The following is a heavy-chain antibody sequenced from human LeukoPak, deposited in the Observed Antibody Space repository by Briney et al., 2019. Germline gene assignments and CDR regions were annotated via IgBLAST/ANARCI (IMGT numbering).Heavy chain of an antibody. CDR2: LSHSAYTT. D-gene: IGHD2-15*01. CDR1: GFTFSSYA. V-gene: IGHV3-23*01. Sequence: LTGGSLRLSCTASGFTFSSYAMSWVRQAPGKGLEWVSSLSHSAYTTYYADSVKGRFTISRDNSKNTLYLQMNSLRAEDTAVYYCAKSQLAYCSGGSCFDAFDIWGQGTMVTVSS. J-gene: IGHJ3*02. CDR3: AKSQLAYCSGGSCFDAFDI.